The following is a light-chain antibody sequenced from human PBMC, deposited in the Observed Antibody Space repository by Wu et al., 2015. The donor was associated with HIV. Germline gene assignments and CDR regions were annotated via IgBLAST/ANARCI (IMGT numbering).Light chain of an antibody. CDR2: HSS. CDR1: QTVTSNY. V-gene: IGKV3-20*01. Sequence: EIVLTQSPDTLYLSPGERATLSCRASQTVTSNYLAWYQHKPGQAPRLLIYHSSTRATGISDRFSGSGSGTDFTLTISRLEPEDFAVYYCQHYGTSPPYTFGQGTKLEIK. CDR3: QHYGTSPPYT. J-gene: IGKJ2*01.